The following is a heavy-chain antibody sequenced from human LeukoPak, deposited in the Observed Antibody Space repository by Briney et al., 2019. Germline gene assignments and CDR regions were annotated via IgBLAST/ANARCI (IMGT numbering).Heavy chain of an antibody. CDR2: IWYDGNNK. V-gene: IGHV3-33*01. CDR3: ARGIAAAGNPNWFDP. CDR1: GFTFSSYA. Sequence: PGRSLRLSCAASGFTFSSYAMHWARQAPGKWLEWVAVIWYDGNNKYYADSVKGRFTISRDNSKNTVYLQMNSLRAEDTAVYYCARGIAAAGNPNWFDPWGQGTLVTVSS. D-gene: IGHD6-13*01. J-gene: IGHJ5*02.